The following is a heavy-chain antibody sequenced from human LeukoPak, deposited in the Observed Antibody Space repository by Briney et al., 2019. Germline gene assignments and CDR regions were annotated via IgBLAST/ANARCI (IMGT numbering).Heavy chain of an antibody. CDR1: GGSISSYY. CDR2: IYYSGST. D-gene: IGHD6-13*01. V-gene: IGHV4-59*01. Sequence: PSETLSLTCTVSGGSISSYYWSWIRQPPGKGLEWIGYIYYSGSTNCNPSVKSRVAMSVDTSKNQFSLKLSSVTAADTAVYYCARGCSAGTPHNWFDPWGQGTLVTVSS. CDR3: ARGCSAGTPHNWFDP. J-gene: IGHJ5*02.